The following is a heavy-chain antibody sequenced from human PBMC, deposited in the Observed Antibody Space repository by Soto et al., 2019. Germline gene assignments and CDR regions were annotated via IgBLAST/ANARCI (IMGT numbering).Heavy chain of an antibody. CDR1: GGSISSGDYY. CDR2: IYYSGST. V-gene: IGHV4-30-4*01. D-gene: IGHD6-13*01. J-gene: IGHJ4*02. CDR3: AIYSSSWLERLFDY. Sequence: SETLSLTCTVSGGSISSGDYYWSWIRQPPGKGLEWIGCIYYSGSTYYNPSLKSRVTISVDTSKNQFSLKLSSVTAADTAVYYCAIYSSSWLERLFDYWGQGTLVTVSS.